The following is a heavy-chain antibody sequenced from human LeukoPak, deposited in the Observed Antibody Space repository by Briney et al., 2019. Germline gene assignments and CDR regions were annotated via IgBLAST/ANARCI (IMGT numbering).Heavy chain of an antibody. V-gene: IGHV4-34*01. D-gene: IGHD3-10*01. Sequence: SETLSLTCAVYGGSFSGYYWSWIRQPPGKGLEWIGEINHSGSTNYNPSLKSRVTISVDTSKNQFSLKLSSVTAADTAVYYCARKVGYGSGSYYTPFNWYFDLWGHGTLVTVSS. CDR2: INHSGST. CDR1: GGSFSGYY. CDR3: ARKVGYGSGSYYTPFNWYFDL. J-gene: IGHJ2*01.